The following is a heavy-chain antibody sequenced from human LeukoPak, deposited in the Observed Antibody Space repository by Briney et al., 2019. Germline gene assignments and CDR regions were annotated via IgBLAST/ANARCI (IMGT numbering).Heavy chain of an antibody. D-gene: IGHD6-13*01. Sequence: GGSLRLSCAASGFTFSSYAMSWVRQAPGKGLEWVSGISGSGGGTYYADSVKGRFTISRDNAKNSLYLQMNSLRAEDTAVYYCAREVGYSSSWSDYWGQGTLVTVSS. CDR1: GFTFSSYA. J-gene: IGHJ4*02. V-gene: IGHV3-23*01. CDR2: ISGSGGGT. CDR3: AREVGYSSSWSDY.